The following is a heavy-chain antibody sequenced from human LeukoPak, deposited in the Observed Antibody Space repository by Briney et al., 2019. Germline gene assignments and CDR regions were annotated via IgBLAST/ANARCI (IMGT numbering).Heavy chain of an antibody. CDR1: GYSISSGYY. D-gene: IGHD2-21*01. CDR3: ARVGSVVAFYFDY. V-gene: IGHV4-38-2*02. J-gene: IGHJ4*02. Sequence: PSETLSLTCTVSGYSISSGYYWGWIRQPPGKGLEWIGSVSHSENSYYSPSLRSRVTISVDTSKNQFSLKLSSVTAADTAVYYCARVGSVVAFYFDYWGQGTLVTVS. CDR2: VSHSENS.